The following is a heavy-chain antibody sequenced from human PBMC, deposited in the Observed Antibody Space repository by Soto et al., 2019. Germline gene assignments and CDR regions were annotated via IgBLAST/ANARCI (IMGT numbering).Heavy chain of an antibody. Sequence: SETLSLTCTVSGGSISSSSYYWGWIRQPPGKGLEWIGSIYYSGSTYYNPSLKSRVTISVDTSKNQFSLKLSSVTAADTAVYYCARHGPATGTATLFFDYWGQGTLVTVSS. V-gene: IGHV4-39*01. D-gene: IGHD1-1*01. J-gene: IGHJ4*02. CDR2: IYYSGST. CDR1: GGSISSSSYY. CDR3: ARHGPATGTATLFFDY.